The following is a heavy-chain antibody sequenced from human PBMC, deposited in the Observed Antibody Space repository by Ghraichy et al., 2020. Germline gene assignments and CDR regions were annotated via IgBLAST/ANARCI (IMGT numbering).Heavy chain of an antibody. CDR2: GGSGGGK. Sequence: GESLNISCVASGFSFSIYAMSWVRQAPGKGLEWVSTGGSGGGKYYADFVKGRFSVSRDNSKNTVYLHMNDLRVEDTAVYFCAKGRGNPENRFDYWGQGTPVTVSS. J-gene: IGHJ4*02. V-gene: IGHV3-23*01. D-gene: IGHD1/OR15-1a*01. CDR3: AKGRGNPENRFDY. CDR1: GFSFSIYA.